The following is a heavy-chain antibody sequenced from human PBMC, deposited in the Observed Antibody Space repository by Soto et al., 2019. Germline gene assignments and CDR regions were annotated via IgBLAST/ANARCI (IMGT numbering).Heavy chain of an antibody. CDR3: ARGEDGQLERRHFDY. CDR1: GGSFSGYY. D-gene: IGHD1-1*01. Sequence: SEPLSLTCAVYGGSFSGYYWSWIRQPPGKGLEWIGEINHSGSTNYNPSLKSRVTISVDTSKNQFSLKLSSVTAADTAVYYCARGEDGQLERRHFDYWGQGTLVTVSS. CDR2: INHSGST. J-gene: IGHJ4*02. V-gene: IGHV4-34*01.